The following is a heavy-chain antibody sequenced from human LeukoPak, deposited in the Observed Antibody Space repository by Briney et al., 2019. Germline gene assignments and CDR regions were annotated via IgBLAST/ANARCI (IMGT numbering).Heavy chain of an antibody. D-gene: IGHD4-23*01. V-gene: IGHV3-23*01. Sequence: GGSLRLSCETFGFTFSNYAMRWVRQPPGKGLEWVSAISGGGGITHYADSVKGRFTISRDNSKNTLFLQMNSLRVEDTAVYYCARVTGYFEYWGREPWSPSPQ. CDR2: ISGGGGIT. J-gene: IGHJ4*02. CDR3: ARVTGYFEY. CDR1: GFTFSNYA.